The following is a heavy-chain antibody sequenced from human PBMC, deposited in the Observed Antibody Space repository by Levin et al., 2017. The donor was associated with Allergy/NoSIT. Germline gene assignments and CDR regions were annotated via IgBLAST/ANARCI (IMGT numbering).Heavy chain of an antibody. J-gene: IGHJ4*02. CDR2: ISSSSSYI. Sequence: PGGSLRLSCAASGFTFSSYSMNWVRQAPGKGLEWVSSISSSSSYIYYADSVKGRFTISRDNAKNSLYLQMNSLRAEDTAVYYCARDRLNGYYYGSDPLDYWGQGTLVTVSS. D-gene: IGHD3-10*01. CDR3: ARDRLNGYYYGSDPLDY. V-gene: IGHV3-21*01. CDR1: GFTFSSYS.